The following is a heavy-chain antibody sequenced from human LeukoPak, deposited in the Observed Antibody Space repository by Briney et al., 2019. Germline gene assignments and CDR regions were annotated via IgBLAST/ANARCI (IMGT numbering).Heavy chain of an antibody. CDR2: INPNSGGT. J-gene: IGHJ5*02. Sequence: ASVKVSFKASGYTFTGYYIHWVRQAPGLGLEWMGWINPNSGGTNYAQKFQGRITMTGDTSISTVYMELSRLRSDDTAVYYCARANILTGSAFDPCGEGTLVTVSS. CDR3: ARANILTGSAFDP. V-gene: IGHV1-2*02. CDR1: GYTFTGYY. D-gene: IGHD3-9*01.